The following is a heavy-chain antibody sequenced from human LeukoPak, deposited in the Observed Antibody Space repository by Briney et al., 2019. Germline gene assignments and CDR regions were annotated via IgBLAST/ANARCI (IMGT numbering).Heavy chain of an antibody. V-gene: IGHV4-34*01. J-gene: IGHJ6*03. Sequence: PSETLSLTCAVYGGSFSGYYWSWIRQPPGKGLEWIGEINHSGSTNYNPSLKSRVTMSVDTSKNQFSLKLSSVTAADTAVYYCARATGYSSPVGYMDVWGKGTTVTVSS. D-gene: IGHD6-13*01. CDR1: GGSFSGYY. CDR3: ARATGYSSPVGYMDV. CDR2: INHSGST.